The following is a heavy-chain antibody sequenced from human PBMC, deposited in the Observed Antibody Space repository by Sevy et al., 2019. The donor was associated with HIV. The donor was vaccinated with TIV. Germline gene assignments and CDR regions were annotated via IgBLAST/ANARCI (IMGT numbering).Heavy chain of an antibody. CDR2: ISGSGGST. J-gene: IGHJ4*02. Sequence: GGYLRLSCAASGFTFSSYAMNWVRQGPGKGLEWVSGISGSGGSTYYADSVKGRFIISKDISKNTLYLQMNSLRAEDTALYYCALGGYYYDSSGYYTLDYWGQGTRVTVSS. CDR3: ALGGYYYDSSGYYTLDY. CDR1: GFTFSSYA. D-gene: IGHD3-22*01. V-gene: IGHV3-23*01.